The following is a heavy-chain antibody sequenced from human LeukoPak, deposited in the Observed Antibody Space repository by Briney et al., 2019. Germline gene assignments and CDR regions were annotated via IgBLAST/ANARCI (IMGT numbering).Heavy chain of an antibody. CDR2: ISGDGGST. J-gene: IGHJ4*02. V-gene: IGHV3-43*02. D-gene: IGHD3-10*01. CDR3: TKDLRFVGGYYFDS. Sequence: GGSLRLSCAAYGFTFDDYAMHWVRQAPGKGLEWVSLISGDGGSTYYADSVKGRFTISRDNSKYSLYLQMNSLRTEDTAFYYCTKDLRFVGGYYFDSWGQGTLVTVSS. CDR1: GFTFDDYA.